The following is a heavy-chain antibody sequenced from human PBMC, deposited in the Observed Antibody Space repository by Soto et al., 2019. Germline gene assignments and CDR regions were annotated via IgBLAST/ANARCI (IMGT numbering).Heavy chain of an antibody. J-gene: IGHJ6*02. Sequence: QVQLVQSGAEVKKAGSSVKVSCKVSGGTFSSYFINWVRQAPGQGLEWVGGIIPVFGTGSYAEKFQCRVTITADESTSTAYMELSRLRSDDTAVYYCGRETPSAAAAYYYYGLDVCGQGTTVTVPS. CDR2: IIPVFGTG. CDR1: GGTFSSYF. D-gene: IGHD6-13*01. V-gene: IGHV1-69*01. CDR3: GRETPSAAAAYYYYGLDV.